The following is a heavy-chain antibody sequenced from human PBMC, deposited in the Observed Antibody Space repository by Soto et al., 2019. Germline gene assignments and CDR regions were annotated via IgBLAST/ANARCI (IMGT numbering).Heavy chain of an antibody. V-gene: IGHV5-10-1*01. CDR2: IDPSDSYT. D-gene: IGHD2-2*01. Sequence: LGESLKISCKGSGYSFTSYWISWVRQMPGKGLEWMGRIDPSDSYTNYSPSFQGHVTISADKSISTAYLQWSSLKASDTAMYYCATMARTTNYYYYGMDVWGQGTTVTVSS. CDR1: GYSFTSYW. J-gene: IGHJ6*02. CDR3: ATMARTTNYYYYGMDV.